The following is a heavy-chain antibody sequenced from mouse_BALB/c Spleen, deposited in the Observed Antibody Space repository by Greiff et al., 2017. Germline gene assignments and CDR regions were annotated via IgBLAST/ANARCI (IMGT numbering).Heavy chain of an antibody. CDR3: ARNYGNPRGYFDV. CDR2: ISSGGST. J-gene: IGHJ1*01. CDR1: GFTFSSYA. D-gene: IGHD2-1*01. Sequence: EVMLVESGGGLVKPGGSLKLSCAASGFTFSSYAMSWVRQTPEKRLEWVASISSGGSTYYPDSVKGRFTISRDNARNILYLQISSLRSEDTAMYYCARNYGNPRGYFDVWGAGTTVTVSS. V-gene: IGHV5-6-5*01.